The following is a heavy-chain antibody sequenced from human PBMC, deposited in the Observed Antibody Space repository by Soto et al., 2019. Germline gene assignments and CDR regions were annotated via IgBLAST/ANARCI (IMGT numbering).Heavy chain of an antibody. V-gene: IGHV3-30*18. CDR3: AKTSITMVRGVSNYGMDV. D-gene: IGHD3-10*01. CDR2: ISYDGSNK. J-gene: IGHJ6*02. CDR1: GFTFSSYG. Sequence: GGSLRLSCAASGFTFSSYGMHWVRQAPGKGLEWVAVISYDGSNKYYADSVKGRFTISRDNSKNTLYLQMNSLRAEDTAVYYCAKTSITMVRGVSNYGMDVWGQGTTVTVSS.